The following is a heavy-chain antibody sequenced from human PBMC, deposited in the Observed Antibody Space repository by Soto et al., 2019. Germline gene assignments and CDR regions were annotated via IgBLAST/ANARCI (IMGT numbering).Heavy chain of an antibody. CDR1: GYTFTGYY. V-gene: IGHV1-2*04. Sequence: ASVKVSCKASGYTFTGYYMHWVRQAPGQGLEWMGWINPNSGGTNYAQKFQGWVTMTRDTSISTAYMELSRLRSDDTAVYYCARGYILTCYYKLYGMDVWGQGTTVTVSS. J-gene: IGHJ6*02. CDR2: INPNSGGT. CDR3: ARGYILTCYYKLYGMDV. D-gene: IGHD3-9*01.